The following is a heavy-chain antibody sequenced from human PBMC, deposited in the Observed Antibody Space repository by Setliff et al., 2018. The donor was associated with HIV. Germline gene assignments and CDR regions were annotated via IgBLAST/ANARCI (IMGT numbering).Heavy chain of an antibody. V-gene: IGHV4-59*01. Sequence: SETLSLTCTVSSASRSINTYYWSWIRQPPGKGLDWVGNTYYSGTNYNPSLKSRVTISVDTSKHQISLKLNSVTAADTAVYYCAGGTIVAPGGYFYYMDVWGKGATVTVSS. CDR3: AGGTIVAPGGYFYYMDV. CDR1: SASRSINTYY. D-gene: IGHD6-6*01. J-gene: IGHJ6*03. CDR2: TYYSGT.